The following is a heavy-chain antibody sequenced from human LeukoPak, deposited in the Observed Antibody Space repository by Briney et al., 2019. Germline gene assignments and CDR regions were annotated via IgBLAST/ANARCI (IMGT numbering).Heavy chain of an antibody. V-gene: IGHV3-9*01. D-gene: IGHD5-12*01. CDR1: FSXXXXA. CDR2: VSWNSGDI. J-gene: IGHJ4*02. Sequence: FSXXXXAMPWVXXAPGKGLEWVSSVSWNSGDIDYADSVKGRFTISRDHAQNSLYLQMNSLRAEDTALYFCARLSGSGRFDYWGQGTLVTVSS. CDR3: ARLSGSGRFDY.